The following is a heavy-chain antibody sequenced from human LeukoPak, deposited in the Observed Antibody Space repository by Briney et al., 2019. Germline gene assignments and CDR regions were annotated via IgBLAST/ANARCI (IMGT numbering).Heavy chain of an antibody. V-gene: IGHV3-23*01. CDR3: ANLGPRLIVVVPAAIPALDDY. CDR1: GFSFYYYA. D-gene: IGHD2-2*02. J-gene: IGHJ4*02. Sequence: GGSLRLSCAASGFSFYYYAMRWVRQAPGKGLEWLSEISGGGENTNYADSVKGRFTISRDNSKNTLYLQMNSLRAEDTAVYYCANLGPRLIVVVPAAIPALDDYWGQGTLVTVSS. CDR2: ISGGGENT.